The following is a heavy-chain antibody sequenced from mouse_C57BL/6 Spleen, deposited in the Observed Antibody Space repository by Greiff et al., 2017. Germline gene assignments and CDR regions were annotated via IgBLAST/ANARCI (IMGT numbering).Heavy chain of an antibody. CDR3: ARGGLTGTVYWYFDV. D-gene: IGHD4-1*01. J-gene: IGHJ1*03. CDR2: INPNNGGT. CDR1: GYTFTDYN. Sequence: EVQLQQSGPELVKPGASVKMSCKASGYTFTDYNMHWVKQSHGKSLEWIGYINPNNGGTSYNQKFKGKATLTVNKSSSTAYMELRSLTSEDSAVYYCARGGLTGTVYWYFDVWGTGTTVTVSS. V-gene: IGHV1-22*01.